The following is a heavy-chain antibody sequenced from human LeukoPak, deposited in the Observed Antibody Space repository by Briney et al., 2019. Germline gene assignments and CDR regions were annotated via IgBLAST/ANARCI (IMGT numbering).Heavy chain of an antibody. CDR1: GFTFDDYT. J-gene: IGHJ4*02. Sequence: GGSLRLSCAASGFTFDDYTMHWVRQAPGKGLEWVSLISWDGGSTYYADSVKGRFTISRDNSKNSLYLQMNSLRTEDTALYYCARALRYFDLVSSFDHWGQGTLVTVSS. V-gene: IGHV3-43*01. CDR3: ARALRYFDLVSSFDH. CDR2: ISWDGGST. D-gene: IGHD3-9*01.